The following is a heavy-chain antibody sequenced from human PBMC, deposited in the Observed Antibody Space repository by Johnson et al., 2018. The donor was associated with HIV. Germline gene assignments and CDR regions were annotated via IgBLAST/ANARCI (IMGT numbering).Heavy chain of an antibody. V-gene: IGHV3-30*04. CDR2: VPYDGSYK. D-gene: IGHD6-13*01. Sequence: QMLLVESGGGVVQPGRSLRLSCAASAFTFSSYAMHWVRQAPGKGLEWVAFVPYDGSYKYYADSVKGRFTISRDNSKNTLYLQMNSLRAEDTAVYYCARVKQQVVRVGSDAFDIWGRGTMVTVSS. CDR1: AFTFSSYA. CDR3: ARVKQQVVRVGSDAFDI. J-gene: IGHJ3*02.